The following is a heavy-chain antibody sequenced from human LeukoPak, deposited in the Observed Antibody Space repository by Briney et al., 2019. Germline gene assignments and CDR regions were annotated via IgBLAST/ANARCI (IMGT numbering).Heavy chain of an antibody. D-gene: IGHD1-26*01. V-gene: IGHV3-21*01. CDR1: GFTFSSYS. CDR2: ISSSSSYI. Sequence: GGSLRLSCAASGFTFSSYSMNRVRQAPGKGLEWVSSISSSSSYIYYADSVKGRFTISRDNAKNSLYLQMNSLRAEDTAVYYCARARLRATIEYWGQGTLVTVSS. J-gene: IGHJ4*02. CDR3: ARARLRATIEY.